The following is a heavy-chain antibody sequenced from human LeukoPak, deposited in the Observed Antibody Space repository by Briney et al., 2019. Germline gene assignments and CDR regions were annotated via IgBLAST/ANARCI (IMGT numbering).Heavy chain of an antibody. CDR2: IRYDGSNK. Sequence: TGGSLRLSCAASGFTFSSYGMHWVRQAPGKGLEWVAFIRYDGSNKYDADSVKGRFTISRDNSKNTLYLQMNSLRAEDTAVYYCAKSGRLTGFYRDFDYWGQGTLVTVSS. V-gene: IGHV3-30*02. J-gene: IGHJ4*02. CDR1: GFTFSSYG. D-gene: IGHD3-9*01. CDR3: AKSGRLTGFYRDFDY.